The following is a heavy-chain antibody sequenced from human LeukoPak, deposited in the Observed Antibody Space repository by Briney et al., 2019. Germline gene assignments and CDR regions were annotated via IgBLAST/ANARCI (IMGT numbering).Heavy chain of an antibody. V-gene: IGHV1-69*13. CDR2: IIPIFGTA. J-gene: IGHJ4*02. Sequence: GASVKVSCKASGGTFSSYAISWVRQAPGQGLERMGGIIPIFGTANYAQKFQGRVTIIADESTSTAYMELSSLRSEDTAVYYCARRVVGATTGAYSFDYWGRGTLVTVSS. D-gene: IGHD1-26*01. CDR3: ARRVVGATTGAYSFDY. CDR1: GGTFSSYA.